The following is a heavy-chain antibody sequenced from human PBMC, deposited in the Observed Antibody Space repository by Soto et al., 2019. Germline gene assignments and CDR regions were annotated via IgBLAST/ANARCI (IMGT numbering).Heavy chain of an antibody. Sequence: ASVKVSCKASGFTFTSYYMHWVRQAPGQGLEWMGLISPSGGSTSYAQKFQGRVTLTRDTSTSTVYMELSSLRSEDTAVYYCAREKPSSYFFDYWGQGTLVTVSS. V-gene: IGHV1-46*03. CDR1: GFTFTSYY. D-gene: IGHD6-6*01. CDR3: AREKPSSYFFDY. J-gene: IGHJ4*02. CDR2: ISPSGGST.